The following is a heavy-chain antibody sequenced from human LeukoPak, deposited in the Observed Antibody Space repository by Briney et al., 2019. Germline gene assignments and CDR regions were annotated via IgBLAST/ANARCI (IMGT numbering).Heavy chain of an antibody. J-gene: IGHJ4*02. CDR1: GFTVSSNY. CDR2: IYSGGSA. Sequence: PGGSLRLSCAASGFTVSSNYMSWVRQAPGKGLEWVSVIYSGGSAYYADSVKGRFAISRDHSTNTLCLQMNSLTAEDTAVYYCARVIVVVATMDYFDFWGQGTLVTVSS. V-gene: IGHV3-53*01. CDR3: ARVIVVVATMDYFDF. D-gene: IGHD2-15*01.